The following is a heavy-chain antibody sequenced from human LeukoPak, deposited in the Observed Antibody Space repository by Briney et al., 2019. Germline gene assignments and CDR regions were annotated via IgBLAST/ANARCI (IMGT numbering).Heavy chain of an antibody. J-gene: IGHJ1*01. D-gene: IGHD1-26*01. V-gene: IGHV3-11*04. CDR2: ISSSGSTI. CDR3: ARDGGSYLQSEYFQH. CDR1: GFTFSDYY. Sequence: PGGSLTLSCAASGFTFSDYYMSWIRQAPGKGLEWVSYISSSGSTIYYADSVKGRFTISRDNAKNSLYLQMNSLRAEDTAVYYCARDGGSYLQSEYFQHWGQGTLVTVSS.